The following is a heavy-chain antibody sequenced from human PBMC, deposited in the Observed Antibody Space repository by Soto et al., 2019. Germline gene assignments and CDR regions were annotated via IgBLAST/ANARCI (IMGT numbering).Heavy chain of an antibody. CDR2: IKNKANGYKT. Sequence: GGSLRLSCVASGFTFSDHYMDWVRQAPGKGLEWVGRIKNKANGYKTEYYADSVKGRFTISRDNSKNTLYLQMNSLRAEDTAVYYCARDPLWGTAMVLWYFDLWGRGTLVTVSS. J-gene: IGHJ2*01. CDR3: ARDPLWGTAMVLWYFDL. V-gene: IGHV3-72*01. D-gene: IGHD5-18*01. CDR1: GFTFSDHY.